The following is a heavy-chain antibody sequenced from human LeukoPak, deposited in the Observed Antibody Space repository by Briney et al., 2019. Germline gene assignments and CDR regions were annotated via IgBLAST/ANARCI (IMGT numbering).Heavy chain of an antibody. CDR1: GFTFSDYY. D-gene: IGHD2-2*01. CDR2: IRSSGSTI. Sequence: GGSLRLSCAASGFTFSDYYMTWIRQAPGKGLEWVSYIRSSGSTIYYADSVKGRFTISRDNAKNSLYLQMNSLRAEDTAVYYCAREWEWGVVVPGIMRSGYYYYYGMDVWGQGTTVTVSS. CDR3: AREWEWGVVVPGIMRSGYYYYYGMDV. V-gene: IGHV3-11*01. J-gene: IGHJ6*02.